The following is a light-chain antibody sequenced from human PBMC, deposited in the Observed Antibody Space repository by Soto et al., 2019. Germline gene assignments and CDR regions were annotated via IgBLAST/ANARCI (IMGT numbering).Light chain of an antibody. V-gene: IGKV3-20*01. CDR3: QHYGSTPPIS. CDR1: QTIGGNF. CDR2: GAS. Sequence: ELVLTQSPATLSLSPGETATLSCRASQTIGGNFLAWDQQKPGQAPRLLISGASSRATGVPDRFSDSGSGTEFTLTITTLEAEEFAVYFCQHYGSTPPISFGQGTRLEIK. J-gene: IGKJ5*01.